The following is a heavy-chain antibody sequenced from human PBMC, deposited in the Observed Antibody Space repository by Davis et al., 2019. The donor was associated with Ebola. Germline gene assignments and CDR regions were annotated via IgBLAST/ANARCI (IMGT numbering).Heavy chain of an antibody. J-gene: IGHJ3*02. V-gene: IGHV3-48*02. Sequence: GESLKISCAASGFPLRSYSMNWVRQAPGKSLEWLSYIRSDSRTIHYADSVRGRFPVSRDNAKSSLYLQMNRLRDEDTAVYFCVRDRNPLWDALDMWGQGTFVAVSS. D-gene: IGHD2-21*01. CDR3: VRDRNPLWDALDM. CDR2: IRSDSRTI. CDR1: GFPLRSYS.